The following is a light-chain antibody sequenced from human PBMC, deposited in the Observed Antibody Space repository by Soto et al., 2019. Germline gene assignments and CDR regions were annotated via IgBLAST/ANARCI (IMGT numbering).Light chain of an antibody. CDR3: QQYGGTPPT. J-gene: IGKJ4*01. V-gene: IGKV3-20*01. CDR1: QTVSSNY. CDR2: GAT. Sequence: EIVLTQSAGTVSLSPGETATLSCRASQTVSSNYLAWYQQKPGQAPRLLIYGATTRATGVPDRFSGGGSGTAFILTITTLEPEDFAVYTCQQYGGTPPTFGGGTKVEIK.